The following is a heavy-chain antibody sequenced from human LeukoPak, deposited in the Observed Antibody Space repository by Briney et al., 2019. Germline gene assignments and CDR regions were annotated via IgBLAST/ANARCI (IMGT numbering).Heavy chain of an antibody. D-gene: IGHD2-21*02. CDR3: ARDRGVVTATYYFDY. CDR1: GYTFTSYY. J-gene: IGHJ4*02. CDR2: VNPSGGST. V-gene: IGHV1-46*01. Sequence: ASVKVSCKASGYTFTSYYMHWVRQAPGQGLEWMGIVNPSGGSTSYAQKFQGRVTMTRDTSTSTVYMELSSLRSEDTAAYYCARDRGVVTATYYFDYWGQGTLVTVSS.